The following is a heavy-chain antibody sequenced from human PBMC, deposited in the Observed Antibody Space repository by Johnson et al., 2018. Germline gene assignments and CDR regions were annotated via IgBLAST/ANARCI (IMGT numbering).Heavy chain of an antibody. Sequence: QVQLVQSGGGLVQPGRSLRLSCAASGFTFSSYAMHWVRQAPGKGLEWVAVISYDGSNKYYADSVKGRFTISRENAKNSLYLQMNSLRAGETAVYYCERAGTIMVRGVIDYYYYGMDVWGQGTTVTVSS. CDR2: ISYDGSNK. J-gene: IGHJ6*02. CDR3: ERAGTIMVRGVIDYYYYGMDV. V-gene: IGHV3-30*14. D-gene: IGHD3-10*01. CDR1: GFTFSSYA.